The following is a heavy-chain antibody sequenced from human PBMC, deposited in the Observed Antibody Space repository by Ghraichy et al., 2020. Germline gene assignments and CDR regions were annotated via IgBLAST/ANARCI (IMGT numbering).Heavy chain of an antibody. CDR3: AKHPGGSSWYFDY. V-gene: IGHV3-23*01. D-gene: IGHD6-13*01. J-gene: IGHJ4*02. Sequence: GSLRLSCAASGFTFTSYAMSWVRQAPGKGLEWVSAIDGSGVSTYYADSVKGRFTISRDNSKNTLYLQMNSLRADDTAVYYCAKHPGGSSWYFDYWGQGTLVTVSS. CDR2: IDGSGVST. CDR1: GFTFTSYA.